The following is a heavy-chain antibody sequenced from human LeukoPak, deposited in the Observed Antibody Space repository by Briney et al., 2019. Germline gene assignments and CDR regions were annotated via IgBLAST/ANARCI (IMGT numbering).Heavy chain of an antibody. CDR2: IKQDGSEE. V-gene: IGHV3-7*03. J-gene: IGHJ3*02. CDR3: AKVSRAASRGAFDI. Sequence: GGSLRLSCAASGFTFSSYWMSWVRQAPGKGLEWVANIKQDGSEEYYVDSVKGRFTISRDNAKNSLYLQMNSLRAEDTAVYYCAKVSRAASRGAFDIWGQGTMVTVSS. CDR1: GFTFSSYW. D-gene: IGHD6-25*01.